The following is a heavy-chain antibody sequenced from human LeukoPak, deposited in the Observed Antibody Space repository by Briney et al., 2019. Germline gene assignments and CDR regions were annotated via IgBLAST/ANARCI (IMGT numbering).Heavy chain of an antibody. D-gene: IGHD3-10*01. CDR1: GFTFSSSD. J-gene: IGHJ4*02. CDR2: ISGSGGST. Sequence: GGSLRLSCAASGFTFSSSDMSWVRQAPGKGLEWVSAISGSGGSTYYADSVKGRFTISRDNSKNTLYLQMNSLRAEDTAVYYCAKDSRRVVRGVIPFWGQGTLVTVSS. V-gene: IGHV3-23*01. CDR3: AKDSRRVVRGVIPF.